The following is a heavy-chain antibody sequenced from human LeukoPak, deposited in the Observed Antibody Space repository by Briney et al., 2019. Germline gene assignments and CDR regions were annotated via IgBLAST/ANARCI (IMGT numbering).Heavy chain of an antibody. CDR3: ARVGAVRDGYNGEFDY. Sequence: PGGSVRLSCAASGVTFSSYAMSWVRQAPGKGLEWVSAISGSGGSTYYADSVKGRFTISRDNSKNTLYLQMNSLRAEDTAVYYCARVGAVRDGYNGEFDYWGQGTLVTVSS. V-gene: IGHV3-23*01. D-gene: IGHD5-24*01. CDR2: ISGSGGST. J-gene: IGHJ4*02. CDR1: GVTFSSYA.